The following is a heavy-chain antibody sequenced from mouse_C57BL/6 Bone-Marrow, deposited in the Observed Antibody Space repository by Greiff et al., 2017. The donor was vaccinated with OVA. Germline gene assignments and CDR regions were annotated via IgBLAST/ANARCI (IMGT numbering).Heavy chain of an antibody. J-gene: IGHJ3*01. Sequence: VQLQQSGPGLVQPSQSLSITCTVSGFSLTSYGVHWVRQSPGKGLEWLGVIWSGGSTDYNAAFISRLSISKDNSKSQVFFKMNSLQADDTAIYYCARNGRWSFAYWGQGTLVTVSA. D-gene: IGHD2-3*01. V-gene: IGHV2-2*01. CDR2: IWSGGST. CDR1: GFSLTSYG. CDR3: ARNGRWSFAY.